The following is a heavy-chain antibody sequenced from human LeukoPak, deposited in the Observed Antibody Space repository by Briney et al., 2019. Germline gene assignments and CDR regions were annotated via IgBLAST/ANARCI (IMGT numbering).Heavy chain of an antibody. Sequence: GESLKISCKGSGYSFTSYWIAWVRQMPGKGLEWMGIMYAGDSDTRYSPSFQGQVTMSVDKSISTAYLQWSNLKASDSAMYYCASGYCGSTSCYFDYWGQGTLVTVSS. CDR1: GYSFTSYW. D-gene: IGHD2-2*03. CDR3: ASGYCGSTSCYFDY. J-gene: IGHJ4*02. V-gene: IGHV5-51*01. CDR2: MYAGDSDT.